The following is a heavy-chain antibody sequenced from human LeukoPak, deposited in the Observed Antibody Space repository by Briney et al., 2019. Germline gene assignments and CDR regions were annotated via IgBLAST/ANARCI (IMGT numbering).Heavy chain of an antibody. Sequence: GGSLRLSCAASGFTVSSNYMSWVRQAPGEGLEWVSIVFSGRSTYYADSVKGRFTISRDNSKNTLYLQMNSLRADDTAVYFCARETRYTYEYETRFYFDYWGQGTLVTVSS. CDR1: GFTVSSNY. D-gene: IGHD3-16*01. CDR3: ARETRYTYEYETRFYFDY. J-gene: IGHJ4*02. CDR2: VFSGRST. V-gene: IGHV3-66*01.